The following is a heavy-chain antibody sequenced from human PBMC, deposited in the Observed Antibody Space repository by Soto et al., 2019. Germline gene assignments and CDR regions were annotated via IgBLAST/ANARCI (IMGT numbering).Heavy chain of an antibody. CDR1: GGTFSSYT. CDR3: ARFGWELEPEGHGSDYYYGMDV. CDR2: IIPILGIA. J-gene: IGHJ6*02. V-gene: IGHV1-69*02. D-gene: IGHD1-26*01. Sequence: QVQLVQSGAEVKKPGSSVKVSCKASGGTFSSYTISWVRQAPGQGLEWMGRIIPILGIANYAQKFQGRVTITADKSTSTAYMELSSLRSEDTAVYYCARFGWELEPEGHGSDYYYGMDVWGQGTTVTVSS.